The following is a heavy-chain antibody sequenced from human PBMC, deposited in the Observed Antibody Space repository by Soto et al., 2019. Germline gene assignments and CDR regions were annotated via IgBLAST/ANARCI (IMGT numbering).Heavy chain of an antibody. V-gene: IGHV1-69*13. Sequence: ASVKVSCKASGGTFSSYASSWVRQAPGQGLEWLGGIIPLFGTPNSAQKFQGRVTITADESTSTAYMELSSLRSEDTAVYYCARGMTRITMIVVAEYDAFDIWGQGAMVTVAS. CDR2: IIPLFGTP. D-gene: IGHD3-22*01. CDR1: GGTFSSYA. J-gene: IGHJ3*02. CDR3: ARGMTRITMIVVAEYDAFDI.